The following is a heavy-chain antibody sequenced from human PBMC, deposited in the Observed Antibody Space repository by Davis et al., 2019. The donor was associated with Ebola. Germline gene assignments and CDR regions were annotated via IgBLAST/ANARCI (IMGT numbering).Heavy chain of an antibody. D-gene: IGHD3-3*01. CDR1: GFTFNKYE. J-gene: IGHJ4*01. Sequence: GESLKISCAASGFTFNKYEMNWVRQVPGRGLGWVANIQQDGGDKHYLESVKGRFTISRDNTKDLVFLELNSLRVEDTGVYYCARDLGLDFAVVTYFDYWGHGAPVTVSS. CDR3: ARDLGLDFAVVTYFDY. CDR2: IQQDGGDK. V-gene: IGHV3-7*01.